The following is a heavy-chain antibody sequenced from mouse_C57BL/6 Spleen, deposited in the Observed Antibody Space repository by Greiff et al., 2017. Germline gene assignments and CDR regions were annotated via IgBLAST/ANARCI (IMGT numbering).Heavy chain of an antibody. V-gene: IGHV1-82*01. Sequence: VQLQESGPELVKPGASVKISCTASGYAFSSSWMNWVKQRPGKGLEWIGRIYPGDGDTNYNGKFKGKATLTADKASSTAYMQLSSLTSEDSAVYFCATQAAFDYWGQGTTLTVSS. CDR3: ATQAAFDY. CDR2: IYPGDGDT. J-gene: IGHJ2*01. D-gene: IGHD3-2*02. CDR1: GYAFSSSW.